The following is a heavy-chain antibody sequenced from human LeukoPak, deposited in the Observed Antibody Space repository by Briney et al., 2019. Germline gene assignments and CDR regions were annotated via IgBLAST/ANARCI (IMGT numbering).Heavy chain of an antibody. J-gene: IGHJ5*02. D-gene: IGHD6-19*01. CDR3: ASVKAVAATGNWFDP. V-gene: IGHV3-7*01. CDR1: GFTFSSYW. CDR2: IKQDGSEK. Sequence: GGSLRLSCAASGFTFSSYWMTWVRQAPGKGLEWVANIKQDGSEKYYVDSVKGRFTISRDNAKNSLYLQMNSLRAEDTAVYYCASVKAVAATGNWFDPWGQGTLVTVSS.